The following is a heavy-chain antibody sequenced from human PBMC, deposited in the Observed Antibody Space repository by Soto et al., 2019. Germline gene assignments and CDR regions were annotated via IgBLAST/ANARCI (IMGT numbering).Heavy chain of an antibody. CDR1: GFTFSSYG. CDR2: IWYDGSNK. V-gene: IGHV3-33*01. J-gene: IGHJ5*02. CDR3: ARGIGGLERWFDP. Sequence: QVQLVESGGGVVQPGRSLRLSCAASGFTFSSYGMHWVRQAPGKGLEWVAVIWYDGSNKYYADSVKGRFTISRDDSKNTLYLQMNSLRAEDTAVYYCARGIGGLERWFDPWGQGTLVTVSS. D-gene: IGHD1-1*01.